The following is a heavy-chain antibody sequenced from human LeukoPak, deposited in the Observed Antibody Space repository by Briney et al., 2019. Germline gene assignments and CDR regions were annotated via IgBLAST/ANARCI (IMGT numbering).Heavy chain of an antibody. Sequence: SETLSLTCAVYGGSFSGYYWSWIRQPPGKGLEWIGEINHSGSTNYNPSLKSRVTISVDTSKNQFSLKLSSVTASDTAVYYCATNSPPQHWGQGTLVTVSS. CDR1: GGSFSGYY. CDR2: INHSGST. CDR3: ATNSPPQH. J-gene: IGHJ1*01. D-gene: IGHD4-23*01. V-gene: IGHV4-34*01.